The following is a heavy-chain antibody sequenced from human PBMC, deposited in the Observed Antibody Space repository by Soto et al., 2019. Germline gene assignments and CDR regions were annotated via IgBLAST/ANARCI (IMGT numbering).Heavy chain of an antibody. Sequence: QVHLVQSGTAVKKPGSSVKVSCKASGGTFSSSGFSWVRQAPGQGLEWMGMIVPSLDTTKYAQKFQARVTITADEVTSTAYMELRSLRSEDTAVYYCARWPQPRYTADPYAVDVWGQGTRVIVSS. CDR2: IVPSLDTT. CDR3: ARWPQPRYTADPYAVDV. V-gene: IGHV1-69*11. J-gene: IGHJ6*02. D-gene: IGHD3-16*02. CDR1: GGTFSSSG.